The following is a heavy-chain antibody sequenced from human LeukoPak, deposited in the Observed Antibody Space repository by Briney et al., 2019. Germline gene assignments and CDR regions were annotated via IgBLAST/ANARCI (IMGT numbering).Heavy chain of an antibody. V-gene: IGHV4-61*08. CDR1: GGSISSGGYY. D-gene: IGHD2-8*01. Sequence: SETLSLTCTVSGGSISSGGYYWTWIRQPPGKGLEWIGYIYHSGSTNYNPSLKSRVSISVDTSKNQFSLKLSSVTAADTAVYYCARDVWSRRYYYYMDVWGKGTTVTVSS. CDR3: ARDVWSRRYYYYMDV. CDR2: IYHSGST. J-gene: IGHJ6*03.